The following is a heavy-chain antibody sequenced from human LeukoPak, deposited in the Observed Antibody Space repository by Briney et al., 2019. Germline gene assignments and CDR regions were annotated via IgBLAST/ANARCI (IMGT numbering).Heavy chain of an antibody. CDR3: ARRWNYGRNYYIDV. CDR2: INDSGTI. Sequence: SETLSLTCAVYGGSFSNYYWSWIRQPPGKGLEWIGGINDSGTINYNPSLMSRVTISVDKSKNQFSLKLSSVTAADTAVYYCARRWNYGRNYYIDVWGKGATVSVSS. CDR1: GGSFSNYY. V-gene: IGHV4-34*01. D-gene: IGHD1-7*01. J-gene: IGHJ6*03.